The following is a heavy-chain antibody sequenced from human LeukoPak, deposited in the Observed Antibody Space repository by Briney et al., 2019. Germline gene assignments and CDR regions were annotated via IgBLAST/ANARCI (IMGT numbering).Heavy chain of an antibody. CDR3: ATVGDYIWGSYNDY. CDR1: GVSISSNTFS. Sequence: SETLSLTCNVSGVSISSNTFSWGWVRQPPGKGLEWIGNIYYTGSTYYNPSLTSRVTISIDTSRNQFSLHLSSVTAADTAVYYCATVGDYIWGSYNDYWGQGTLVTVSS. D-gene: IGHD3-16*01. CDR2: IYYTGST. J-gene: IGHJ4*02. V-gene: IGHV4-39*07.